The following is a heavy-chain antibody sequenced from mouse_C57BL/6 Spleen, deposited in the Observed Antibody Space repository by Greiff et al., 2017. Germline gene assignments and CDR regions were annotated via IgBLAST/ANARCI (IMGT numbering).Heavy chain of an antibody. Sequence: EVKVVESGGDLVKPGGSLKLSCAASGFTFSSYGMSWVRQTPDKRLEWVATISSGGSYTYYPDSVKGRFTISRDNAKNTLYLQMSSLKSEDTAMYYCARGYGSSFDYWGQGTTLTVSS. J-gene: IGHJ2*01. D-gene: IGHD1-1*01. CDR3: ARGYGSSFDY. CDR1: GFTFSSYG. CDR2: ISSGGSYT. V-gene: IGHV5-6*01.